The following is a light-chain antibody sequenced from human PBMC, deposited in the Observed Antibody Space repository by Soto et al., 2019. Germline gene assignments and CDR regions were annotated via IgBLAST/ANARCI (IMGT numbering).Light chain of an antibody. V-gene: IGKV1-5*01. CDR2: DAS. CDR3: HKYNSYSPT. Sequence: DIQMTQSPSTLSASVGDRVTITCRASQSVSSWLAWYQQRPGKAPKLLIYDASSLESGVPSRFSGSGSGTEFTLTISSLHPDDFATYYCHKYNSYSPTFGQGTKLEIK. CDR1: QSVSSW. J-gene: IGKJ2*01.